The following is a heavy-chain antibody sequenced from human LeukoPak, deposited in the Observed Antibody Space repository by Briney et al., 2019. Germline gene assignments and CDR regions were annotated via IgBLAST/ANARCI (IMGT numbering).Heavy chain of an antibody. J-gene: IGHJ3*02. Sequence: SETLSLTCTVSGGSISSGGYYWSWIRQHPGKGLEWIGYIYYSGSTYYNPSLKSRVTISVDTSKNQFSLKLSSVTAADTAVYYCARDVVVPAARWDAFDIWGQGTMVTVSS. V-gene: IGHV4-31*03. CDR2: IYYSGST. CDR3: ARDVVVPAARWDAFDI. D-gene: IGHD2-2*01. CDR1: GGSISSGGYY.